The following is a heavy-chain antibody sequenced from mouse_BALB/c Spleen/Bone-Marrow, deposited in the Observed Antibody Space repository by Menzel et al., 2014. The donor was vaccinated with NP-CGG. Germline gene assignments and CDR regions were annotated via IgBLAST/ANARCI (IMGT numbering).Heavy chain of an antibody. CDR3: ARWEYYAMDY. J-gene: IGHJ4*01. V-gene: IGHV14-3*02. CDR2: IDPANGNT. Sequence: VQLQQSGAELVKPGASVKLSCTASGFNIKDTYMHWVKQRPEQGLEWIGRIDPANGNTKYDPKFQGKATITADTSSNTAYLQLSSMTSEDTAVYYCARWEYYAMDYWGQGTSVTVSS. CDR1: GFNIKDTY. D-gene: IGHD4-1*01.